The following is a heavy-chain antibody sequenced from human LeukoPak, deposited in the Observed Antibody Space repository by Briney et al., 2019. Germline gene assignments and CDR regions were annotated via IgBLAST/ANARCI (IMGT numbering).Heavy chain of an antibody. CDR3: AKGLQTNYYYYHAMDV. Sequence: GGSLRLSCAASGFTFSSYGMHWARQAPGKGLEWLAVISYDGTNKDYADSVKGRFTISRDDSKNTLYLQVNSLRAEDTAVYYCAKGLQTNYYYYHAMDVWGQGTTVTVSS. D-gene: IGHD4-11*01. V-gene: IGHV3-30*18. CDR2: ISYDGTNK. CDR1: GFTFSSYG. J-gene: IGHJ6*02.